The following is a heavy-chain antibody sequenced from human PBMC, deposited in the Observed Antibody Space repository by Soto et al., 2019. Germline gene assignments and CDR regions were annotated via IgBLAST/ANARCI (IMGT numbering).Heavy chain of an antibody. CDR2: IAFGSGNT. D-gene: IGHD3-22*01. CDR3: ATHSGYYYDGMDV. Sequence: QMHLVQSGPEVKKPGTSMKVSCKASAFTFSGSSVQWVRQARGQTLEWMGWIAFGSGNTNYAPKFLGRLTLTRDMSTSTAYMELNSLRSEDTAVYYCATHSGYYYDGMDVWGQGTTVSVSS. CDR1: AFTFSGSS. J-gene: IGHJ6*02. V-gene: IGHV1-58*01.